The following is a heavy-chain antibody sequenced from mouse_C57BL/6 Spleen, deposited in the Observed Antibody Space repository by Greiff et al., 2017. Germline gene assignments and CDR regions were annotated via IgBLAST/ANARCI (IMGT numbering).Heavy chain of an antibody. Sequence: VQLQQPGAELVRPGSSVKLSCKASGYTFTSYWMHWVKQRPIQGLEWIGNIDPSDSETHYNQKFKDKATLTVDKSSSTAYMQLSSLTSEDSAVYYCARGGSSPYAMDYWGQGTSVTVSS. D-gene: IGHD1-1*01. V-gene: IGHV1-52*01. CDR1: GYTFTSYW. CDR2: IDPSDSET. J-gene: IGHJ4*01. CDR3: ARGGSSPYAMDY.